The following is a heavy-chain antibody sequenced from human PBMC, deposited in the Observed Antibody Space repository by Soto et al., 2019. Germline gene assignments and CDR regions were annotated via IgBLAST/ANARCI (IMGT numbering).Heavy chain of an antibody. D-gene: IGHD3-10*01. CDR3: ARDSALYGMDV. CDR1: GGSISPHY. Sequence: SETLSLTCTVYGGSISPHYWSWIRQPPGKGLEWIGYIYYRGSTDYNPSLKSRVTVSLDTSKNQFSLELSSVTAADTAVYYCARDSALYGMDVWGQGTTVTVSS. J-gene: IGHJ6*02. V-gene: IGHV4-59*11. CDR2: IYYRGST.